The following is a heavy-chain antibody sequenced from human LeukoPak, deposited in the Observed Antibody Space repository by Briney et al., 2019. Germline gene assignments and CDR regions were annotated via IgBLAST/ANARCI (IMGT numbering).Heavy chain of an antibody. V-gene: IGHV1-46*01. D-gene: IGHD1-26*01. CDR1: GYTFTSYY. CDR2: INPSGGST. Sequence: ASVKVSCKASGYTFTSYYMHWVRQAPGQGLEWMGIINPSGGSTSYAQKFQGRVTMTRDMSTSIVYMELSSLRSEDTAVYYCARTVGGSAFDIWGQGTMVTVSS. CDR3: ARTVGGSAFDI. J-gene: IGHJ3*02.